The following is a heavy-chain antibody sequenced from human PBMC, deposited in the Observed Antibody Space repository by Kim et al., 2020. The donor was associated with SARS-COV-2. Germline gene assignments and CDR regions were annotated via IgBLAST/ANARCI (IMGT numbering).Heavy chain of an antibody. CDR2: ISWNSGSI. J-gene: IGHJ2*01. V-gene: IGHV3-9*01. CDR1: GFTFDDYA. D-gene: IGHD3-10*01. Sequence: GGSLRLSCAASGFTFDDYAMHWVRQAPGKGLEWVSGISWNSGSIGYADSVKGRFTISRDNAKNSLYLQMNSLRAEDTALYYCANGGDGYFDLWGRGTLVTVSS. CDR3: ANGGDGYFDL.